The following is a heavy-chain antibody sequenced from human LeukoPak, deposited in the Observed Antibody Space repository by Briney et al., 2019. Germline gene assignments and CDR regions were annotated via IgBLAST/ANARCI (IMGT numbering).Heavy chain of an antibody. CDR2: ISGSGGST. Sequence: PGGSLRLSCAASGFTFSSYWMSWVRQAPGKGLEWVSAISGSGGSTYYADSVKGRFTISRDNSKNTLYLQMNSLRAEDTAVYYCAKDHSLRHTGGTHGGGDYWGQGTLVTVSS. J-gene: IGHJ4*02. V-gene: IGHV3-23*01. D-gene: IGHD6-13*01. CDR3: AKDHSLRHTGGTHGGGDY. CDR1: GFTFSSYW.